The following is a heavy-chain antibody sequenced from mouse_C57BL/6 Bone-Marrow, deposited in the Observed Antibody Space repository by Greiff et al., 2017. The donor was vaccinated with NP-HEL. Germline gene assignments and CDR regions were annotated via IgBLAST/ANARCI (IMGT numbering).Heavy chain of an antibody. D-gene: IGHD1-1*01. CDR1: GYAFTNYL. Sequence: VKLQESGAELVRPGTSVKVSCKASGYAFTNYLIEWVKQRPGQGLEWIGVINPGSGGTNYNEKFKGKATLTADKSSSTAYMQLSSLTSEDSAVYFCARGNYYYGSRGGYFDVWGTGTTVTVSS. J-gene: IGHJ1*03. CDR3: ARGNYYYGSRGGYFDV. V-gene: IGHV1-54*01. CDR2: INPGSGGT.